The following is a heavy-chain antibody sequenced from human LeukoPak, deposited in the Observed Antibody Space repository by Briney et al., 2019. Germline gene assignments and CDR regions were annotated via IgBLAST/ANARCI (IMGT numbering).Heavy chain of an antibody. CDR2: ISGSGGNT. Sequence: GGSLRLSCAASGFTFSNYAMSWVRQAPGKGLEWVSVISGSGGNTYYADSVKGRFTISRDNSKNTLYLQVNSLRAEDTAVYYCAKMRAERTSAAISYWGQGTLVTVSP. CDR3: AKMRAERTSAAISY. CDR1: GFTFSNYA. V-gene: IGHV3-23*01. J-gene: IGHJ4*02. D-gene: IGHD1/OR15-1a*01.